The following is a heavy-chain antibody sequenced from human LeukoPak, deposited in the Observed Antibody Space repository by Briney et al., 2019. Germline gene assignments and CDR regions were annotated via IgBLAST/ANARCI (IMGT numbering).Heavy chain of an antibody. V-gene: IGHV4-34*01. D-gene: IGHD5-18*01. CDR1: GGSFSGYY. CDR2: INHSGST. J-gene: IGHJ3*02. CDR3: ARDTAMVADAFDI. Sequence: SETLSLTCAVYGGSFSGYYWSWIRQPPGKGLEWIGEINHSGSTNYNPSLKSRVTISVDTSKNQFSLKLSSVTAADTAVYYCARDTAMVADAFDIWGQGTMVTVSS.